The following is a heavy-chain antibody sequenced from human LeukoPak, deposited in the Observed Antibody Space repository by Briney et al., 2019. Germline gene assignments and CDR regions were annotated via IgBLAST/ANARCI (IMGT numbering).Heavy chain of an antibody. D-gene: IGHD1-26*01. J-gene: IGHJ6*03. CDR2: INWNGGST. Sequence: GGSLRLSCAASGFTFDDYGMSWVRQAPGKGLELVSGINWNGGSTGYADSVRGRFTISRDNAKNSLYLQMNSLRAEDTALYYCARGSGSYPYYYYYYMDVWGKGTTVTVSS. CDR3: ARGSGSYPYYYYYYMDV. V-gene: IGHV3-20*04. CDR1: GFTFDDYG.